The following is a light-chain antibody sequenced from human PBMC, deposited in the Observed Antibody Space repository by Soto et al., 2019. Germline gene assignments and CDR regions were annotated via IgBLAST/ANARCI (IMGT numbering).Light chain of an antibody. CDR2: CAS. CDR1: QXILSSSNTQNY. CDR3: QQYYKSTST. V-gene: IGKV4-1*01. J-gene: IGKJ5*01. Sequence: EIVMTQSPDALTLSLAERATIQXXSIQXILSSSNTQNYVAWYQQKPGKPPQXXSACASPRDSGVPDRFSGRGAVATFTLTSSSLHAEDVAVYYCQQYYKSTSTFGPGTRLEIK.